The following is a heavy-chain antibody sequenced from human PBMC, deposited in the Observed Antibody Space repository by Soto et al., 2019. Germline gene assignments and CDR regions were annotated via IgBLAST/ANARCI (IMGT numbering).Heavy chain of an antibody. J-gene: IGHJ4*02. CDR3: ARLWTRYCTNGVCYIDY. D-gene: IGHD2-8*01. V-gene: IGHV4-39*01. CDR2: IYYSGST. Sequence: QVLLQESGPGLVKPSQTLTLSCTVSGGSVDSGDHYWSWIRQPPGKGLEWIGSIYYSGSTYYNPSLKSRVTISVDTSKNQFSLKLSSVTAADTAVYYCARLWTRYCTNGVCYIDYWGQGTLVTVSS. CDR1: GGSVDSGDHY.